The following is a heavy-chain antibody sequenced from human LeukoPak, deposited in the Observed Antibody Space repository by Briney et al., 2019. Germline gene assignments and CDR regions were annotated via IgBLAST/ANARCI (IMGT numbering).Heavy chain of an antibody. J-gene: IGHJ4*02. CDR2: ISSSSSTI. Sequence: PGGSLRPSCAASGFTFSSYSMNWVRQAPGKGLEWVSYISSSSSTIYYADSVKGRFTISRDNSKNTLYLQMNSLRAEDTAVYYCAKDLLIAVAGLFDYWGQGTLVTVSS. CDR3: AKDLLIAVAGLFDY. V-gene: IGHV3-48*01. CDR1: GFTFSSYS. D-gene: IGHD6-19*01.